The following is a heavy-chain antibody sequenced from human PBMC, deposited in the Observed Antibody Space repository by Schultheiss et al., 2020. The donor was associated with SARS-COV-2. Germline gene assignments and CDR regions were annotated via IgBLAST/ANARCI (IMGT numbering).Heavy chain of an antibody. V-gene: IGHV4-59*12. Sequence: SETLSLTCTVSGGSISSYYWSWIRQPPGKGLEWIGYIYYSGSTNYNPSLKSRVTISVDPSKNQFSLKLSSVTAADTAVYYCARGVRGYYYGMDVWGQGTTVTVSS. CDR3: ARGVRGYYYGMDV. CDR2: IYYSGST. CDR1: GGSISSYY. D-gene: IGHD3-10*01. J-gene: IGHJ6*02.